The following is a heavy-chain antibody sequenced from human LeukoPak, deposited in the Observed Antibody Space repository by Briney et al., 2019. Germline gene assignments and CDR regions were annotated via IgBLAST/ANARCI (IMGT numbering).Heavy chain of an antibody. V-gene: IGHV4-61*02. CDR2: IYTSGST. D-gene: IGHD6-13*01. J-gene: IGHJ6*03. CDR3: ARRSGSWYPTTYYYYYYMDV. Sequence: SETLSLTCTVSGGSISSGSYYWSWIRQPAGKGLEWIGRIYTSGSTNYNPSLKSRVTISVDTSKNQFSLKLSSVTAADTAVYYCARRSGSWYPTTYYYYYYMDVWGKGTTVTISS. CDR1: GGSISSGSYY.